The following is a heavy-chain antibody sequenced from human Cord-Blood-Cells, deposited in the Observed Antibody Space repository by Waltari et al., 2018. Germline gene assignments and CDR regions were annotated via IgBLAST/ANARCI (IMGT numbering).Heavy chain of an antibody. CDR3: ARVRWFDP. J-gene: IGHJ5*02. Sequence: EVQLVESGGGLVQPGGSLRLSCAASGFTFSSYSMNWVRQAPGKGLGCVSDISSSSRTICYAYSVKGRFTISRDNAKNSLYLQMNSLRDEDTAVYYCARVRWFDPWGQGTLVTVSS. CDR2: ISSSSRTI. V-gene: IGHV3-48*02. CDR1: GFTFSSYS.